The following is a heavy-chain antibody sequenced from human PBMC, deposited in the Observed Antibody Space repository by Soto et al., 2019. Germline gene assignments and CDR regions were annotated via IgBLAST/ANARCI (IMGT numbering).Heavy chain of an antibody. CDR2: IYPGDSDT. Sequence: GESLKISCKGSGYSFTSYWIGWVRQMPGKGLEWMGIIYPGDSDTRYSPSFQGQVTISADKSISTAYLQWSSLKASDTAMYYCAVYSSSWYWYFQHWGQGTLVTVSS. CDR3: AVYSSSWYWYFQH. V-gene: IGHV5-51*01. D-gene: IGHD6-13*01. J-gene: IGHJ1*01. CDR1: GYSFTSYW.